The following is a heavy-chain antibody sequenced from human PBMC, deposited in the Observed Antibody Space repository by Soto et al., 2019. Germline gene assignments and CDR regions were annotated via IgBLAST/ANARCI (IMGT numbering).Heavy chain of an antibody. CDR2: ISGSGGST. D-gene: IGHD6-19*01. CDR1: GFTFSSYA. V-gene: IGHV3-23*01. Sequence: EVQLLESGGGLVQPGGSLRLSCAASGFTFSSYAMSWVRQAPGKGLEWVSAISGSGGSTYYADSVKGRFTISRDNSKNTLYLQMNSLRAEDTAVYYCAKVNSSGWYGGRAADYWGQGTLVTVSS. CDR3: AKVNSSGWYGGRAADY. J-gene: IGHJ4*02.